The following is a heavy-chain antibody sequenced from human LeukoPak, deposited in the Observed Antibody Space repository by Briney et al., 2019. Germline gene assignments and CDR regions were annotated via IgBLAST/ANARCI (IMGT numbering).Heavy chain of an antibody. D-gene: IGHD5-12*01. Sequence: GGSLKLSCAASGFTFSIYAMHRVRQAPGKGLEWVTVIWYDGSDKYYADSVKGRFTISRDNSKNTLYLQMNSLRAEDTAVYYCARDGGSGYDYVYRGQGTLVTVSS. J-gene: IGHJ4*02. CDR1: GFTFSIYA. CDR3: ARDGGSGYDYVY. V-gene: IGHV3-33*01. CDR2: IWYDGSDK.